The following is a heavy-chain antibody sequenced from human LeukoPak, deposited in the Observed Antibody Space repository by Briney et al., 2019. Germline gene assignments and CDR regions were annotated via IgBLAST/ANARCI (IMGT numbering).Heavy chain of an antibody. V-gene: IGHV3-64*01. CDR2: ISSNGGST. D-gene: IGHD3-10*01. CDR1: GFTFSSYA. J-gene: IGHJ3*02. Sequence: GGSLRLSCAASGFTFSSYAMHWVCQAPGKGLEYVSAISSNGGSTYYANSVKGRSTISRDNSKNTLYLQMGSLRAEDMAVYYCARPGSDDAFDIWGQGTMVTVSS. CDR3: ARPGSDDAFDI.